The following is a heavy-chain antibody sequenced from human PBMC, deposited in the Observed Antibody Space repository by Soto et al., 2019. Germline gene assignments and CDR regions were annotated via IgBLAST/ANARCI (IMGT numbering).Heavy chain of an antibody. CDR2: IYYSGST. J-gene: IGHJ4*02. CDR3: ARGGWSNDY. Sequence: QVQLQESGPGLVKPSETLSLTCTVSGGSISTNYWSWIRQPPGKGLEWIGYIYYSGSTDYNPSLKSRVTLSVDTSKNQFSLKLTSVTAADTAVYYCARGGWSNDYWGQGTLVTVSS. V-gene: IGHV4-59*01. CDR1: GGSISTNY.